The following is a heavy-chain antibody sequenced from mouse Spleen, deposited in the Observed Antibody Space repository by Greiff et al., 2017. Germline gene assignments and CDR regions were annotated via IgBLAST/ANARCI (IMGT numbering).Heavy chain of an antibody. CDR2: IDPANGNT. J-gene: IGHJ2*01. Sequence: EVKLQESVAELVRPGASVKLSCTASGFNIKNTYMHWVKQRPEQGLEWIGRIDPANGNTKYAPKFQGKATITADTSSNTAYLQLSSLTSEDTAIYYCALGSGPPYYFDYWGQGTTLTVSS. V-gene: IGHV14-3*01. D-gene: IGHD1-3*01. CDR3: ALGSGPPYYFDY. CDR1: GFNIKNTY.